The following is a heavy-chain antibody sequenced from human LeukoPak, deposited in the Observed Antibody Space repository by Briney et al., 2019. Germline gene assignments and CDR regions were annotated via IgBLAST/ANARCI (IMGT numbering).Heavy chain of an antibody. V-gene: IGHV3-21*01. J-gene: IGHJ6*02. CDR2: ISTRSTYI. Sequence: GGSLRLSCAASGFXFSSYSMNWVRQASGKGLEWVSSISTRSTYIYYTDSVKGRFTISRDNAESSLYLQMNSLRAEDTAVYYCARVPGPRIAYYNMDAWGQGTTVTVSS. D-gene: IGHD2-21*01. CDR3: ARVPGPRIAYYNMDA. CDR1: GFXFSSYS.